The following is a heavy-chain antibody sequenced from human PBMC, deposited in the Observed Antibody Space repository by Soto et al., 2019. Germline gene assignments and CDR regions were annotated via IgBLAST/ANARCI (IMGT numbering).Heavy chain of an antibody. J-gene: IGHJ4*02. CDR3: AKSYSSNWYDYFDY. V-gene: IGHV3-23*01. CDR1: GFTFSTYA. Sequence: PGGSLRLSCAASGFTFSTYAMSWVRQAPGKGLEWVSAISGSDGSTYYADSVKGRLTISRDNSKNTLYLQMNSLRAEDTALYFCAKSYSSNWYDYFDYWGQGTLVTVSS. CDR2: ISGSDGST. D-gene: IGHD6-13*01.